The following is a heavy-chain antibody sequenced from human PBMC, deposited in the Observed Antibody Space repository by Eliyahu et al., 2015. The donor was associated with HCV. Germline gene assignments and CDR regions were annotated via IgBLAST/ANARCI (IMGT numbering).Heavy chain of an antibody. CDR2: IIPIFGTA. CDR3: ARVGDYGDYYYYYGMDV. Sequence: GIIPIFGTANYAQKFQGRVTITADESTSTAYMELSSLRSEDTAVYYCARVGDYGDYYYYYGMDVWGQGTTVTVSS. J-gene: IGHJ6*02. V-gene: IGHV1-69*01. D-gene: IGHD4-17*01.